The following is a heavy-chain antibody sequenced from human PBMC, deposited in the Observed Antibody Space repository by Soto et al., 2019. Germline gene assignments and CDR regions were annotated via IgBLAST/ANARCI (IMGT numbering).Heavy chain of an antibody. V-gene: IGHV4-4*07. CDR2: IYASRTT. CDR3: ATTLAARGAFHV. J-gene: IGHJ3*01. D-gene: IGHD2-15*01. Sequence: PSETLSLTCSVSGVSTSIYYWTWIRQSAGKGLEWIGRIYASRTTHYNPSLNSRVTMSVDTSRNQFSLKLSSVTATDTALYYCATTLAARGAFHVWGQGTMVTVSS. CDR1: GVSTSIYY.